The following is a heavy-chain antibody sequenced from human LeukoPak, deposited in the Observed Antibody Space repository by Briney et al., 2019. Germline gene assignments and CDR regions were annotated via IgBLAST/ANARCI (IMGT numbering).Heavy chain of an antibody. J-gene: IGHJ4*02. CDR2: ISSSGSTI. Sequence: PGGSLRLSCAASGFTYSSYEMNWVRQAPGKGLEWVSYISSSGSTIYYADSVKGRFTISRDNSKSTLYLQMNSLRAEDTAVYYCAKAETHDYGDYNDYWGQGTLVTVSS. V-gene: IGHV3-48*03. D-gene: IGHD4-17*01. CDR3: AKAETHDYGDYNDY. CDR1: GFTYSSYE.